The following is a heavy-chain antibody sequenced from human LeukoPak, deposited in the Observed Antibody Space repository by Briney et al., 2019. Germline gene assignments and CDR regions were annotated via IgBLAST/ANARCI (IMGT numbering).Heavy chain of an antibody. CDR1: GYSISSGYY. D-gene: IGHD6-13*01. CDR2: IYHSGGT. Sequence: PSEALSLICTVSGYSISSGYYWGWIGQPPGKGLEWIGSIYHSGGTYYNPSLKSRVTISVDTSKNQFSLKLSSVTAADTAVYYCAREYSSSWYWFDPWGQGTLVTVSS. J-gene: IGHJ5*02. V-gene: IGHV4-38-2*02. CDR3: AREYSSSWYWFDP.